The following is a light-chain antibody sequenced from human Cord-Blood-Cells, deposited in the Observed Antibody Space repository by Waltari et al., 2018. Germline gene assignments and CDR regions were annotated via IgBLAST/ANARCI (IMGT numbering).Light chain of an antibody. CDR3: QQLNSYPSLT. Sequence: DIQLTQSPSFLSASVGDRVTITCRASQGISSYLAWYQQKPGKAPKLLIYAASTLQSGVPSRFSGSGSGTEFTLTISSLQPEDFATYYCQQLNSYPSLTFGQRTRLEIK. J-gene: IGKJ5*01. CDR2: AAS. V-gene: IGKV1-9*01. CDR1: QGISSY.